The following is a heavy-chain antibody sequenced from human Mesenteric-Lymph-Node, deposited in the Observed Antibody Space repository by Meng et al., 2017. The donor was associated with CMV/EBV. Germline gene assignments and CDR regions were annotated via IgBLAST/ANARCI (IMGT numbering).Heavy chain of an antibody. CDR2: ISSSSSYI. CDR3: ARARIYYDSSGYGSSYNYAMDV. Sequence: GESLKISCAASGFTFSSYSMNWVRQAPGKGLEWVSSISSSSSYIYYADSVKGRFTISRDNAKNSLYLQMNSLRAEDTAVYYCARARIYYDSSGYGSSYNYAMDVWGQGTTVTASS. J-gene: IGHJ6*02. CDR1: GFTFSSYS. D-gene: IGHD3-22*01. V-gene: IGHV3-21*01.